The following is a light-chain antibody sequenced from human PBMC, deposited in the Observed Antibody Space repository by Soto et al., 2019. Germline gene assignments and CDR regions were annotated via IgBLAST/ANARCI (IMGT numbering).Light chain of an antibody. V-gene: IGLV2-23*01. J-gene: IGLJ3*02. CDR2: EDN. CDR3: CSYAGSSTWV. Sequence: QSALTQPASVSGSPGQSITISCTGTSSDVGSYNLVSWYHQHPGTAPKLMIYEDNKRASGVSNRFSGSTSGITASLTISVLQAEDEADYYCCSYAGSSTWVFGGGTKLTVL. CDR1: SSDVGSYNL.